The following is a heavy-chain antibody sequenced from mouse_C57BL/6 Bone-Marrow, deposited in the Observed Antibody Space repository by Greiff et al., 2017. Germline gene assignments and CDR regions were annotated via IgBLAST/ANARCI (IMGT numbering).Heavy chain of an antibody. CDR3: ARGTGTGPYFDY. D-gene: IGHD4-1*01. CDR1: GYSITSGYD. J-gene: IGHJ2*01. CDR2: ISYSGST. V-gene: IGHV3-1*01. Sequence: EVQLQQSGPGMVKPSQSLSLTCTVTGYSITSGYDWHWIRHFPGNKLEWMGYISYSGSTNYNPSLKSRISITHDTSKNHFFLKLNSVTTEDTATCYCARGTGTGPYFDYWGQGTTLTVSS.